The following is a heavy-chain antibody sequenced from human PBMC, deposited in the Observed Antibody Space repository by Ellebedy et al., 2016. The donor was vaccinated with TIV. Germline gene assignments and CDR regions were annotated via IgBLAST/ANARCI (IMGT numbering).Heavy chain of an antibody. CDR3: ARVRFGDTAVDY. J-gene: IGHJ4*03. V-gene: IGHV3-13*01. CDR1: GFTFSSYD. Sequence: GGSLRLSCAASGFTFSSYDMHWVRQGPGKGLEWVSAIGTAGDTYYPGSVKGRFTISRENAKNSLYLQITSLRAEETAVYYCARVRFGDTAVDYWGQGTLVTVSS. D-gene: IGHD2-21*01. CDR2: IGTAGDT.